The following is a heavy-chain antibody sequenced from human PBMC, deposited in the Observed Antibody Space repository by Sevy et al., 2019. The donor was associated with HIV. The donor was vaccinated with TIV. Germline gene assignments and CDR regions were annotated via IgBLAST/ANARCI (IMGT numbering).Heavy chain of an antibody. CDR1: GGSITSLY. J-gene: IGHJ4*02. CDR2: IYYNGHI. CDR3: AGKNAWGRGYS. Sequence: SETLSLTCTVSGGSITSLYWNWIRQPPGKGLEWIANIYYNGHINYNPSLKIRVTLSLDTSKNQFSLRLSSVTAADTAMYYCAGKNAWGRGYSWGQGTLVTVSS. V-gene: IGHV4-59*08. D-gene: IGHD1-26*01.